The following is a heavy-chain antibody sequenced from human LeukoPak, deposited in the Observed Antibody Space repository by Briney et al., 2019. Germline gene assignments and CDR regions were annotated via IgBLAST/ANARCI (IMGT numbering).Heavy chain of an antibody. J-gene: IGHJ3*02. Sequence: SQTLSLTCAISGDSVSSNSAAWNWVRQSPSRGLEWLGRTYYRSKWHNDYAGSVESRITINADTSKNQSSLQLNSVTPEDTAVYYCASGWAFDIWGQGTMVTVSS. CDR2: TYYRSKWHN. D-gene: IGHD6-19*01. CDR3: ASGWAFDI. V-gene: IGHV6-1*01. CDR1: GDSVSSNSAA.